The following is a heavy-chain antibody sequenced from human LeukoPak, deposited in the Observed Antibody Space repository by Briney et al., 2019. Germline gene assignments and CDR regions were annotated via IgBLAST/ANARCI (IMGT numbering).Heavy chain of an antibody. V-gene: IGHV4-39*01. CDR1: GGSISSSSYY. CDR3: ARECTNGVCYLDY. J-gene: IGHJ4*02. CDR2: IYYSGST. Sequence: SETLSLTCTVSGGSISSSSYYWGWIRQSPGKGLEWIGSIYYSGSTYYNPSLKSRVTISVDTSKNQFSLKLSSVTAADTAVYYCARECTNGVCYLDYWGQGTLVTVSS. D-gene: IGHD2-8*01.